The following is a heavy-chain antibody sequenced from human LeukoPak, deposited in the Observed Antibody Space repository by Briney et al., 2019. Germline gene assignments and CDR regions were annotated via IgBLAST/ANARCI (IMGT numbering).Heavy chain of an antibody. CDR2: IYYSGST. J-gene: IGHJ5*02. CDR3: ARLLHGYCSGGSCYWFDP. D-gene: IGHD2-15*01. V-gene: IGHV4-31*03. CDR1: GGSISSGGYY. Sequence: SQTLSLTCTVSGGSISSGGYYWSWIRQHPGKGLEWIGYIYYSGSTYYNPSLKSRVTISVDTSKNQFSLKLSSVTAADTAVYYCARLLHGYCSGGSCYWFDPWGQGTLVTVSS.